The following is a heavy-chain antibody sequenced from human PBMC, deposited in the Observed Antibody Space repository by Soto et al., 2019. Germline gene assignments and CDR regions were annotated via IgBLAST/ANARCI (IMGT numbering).Heavy chain of an antibody. D-gene: IGHD3-10*01. Sequence: SETLSLTCAVSGGSIRSNNWWSWVRQPPGKGLEWIGYIFYSGSTNYNPSLKSRVTISVDTSKNQFSLKLSSVTAADTAVYYCAIVSTYGSGSYLEADNWFDPWGQGTLVTVSS. J-gene: IGHJ5*02. CDR1: GGSIRSNNW. V-gene: IGHV4-4*02. CDR2: IFYSGST. CDR3: AIVSTYGSGSYLEADNWFDP.